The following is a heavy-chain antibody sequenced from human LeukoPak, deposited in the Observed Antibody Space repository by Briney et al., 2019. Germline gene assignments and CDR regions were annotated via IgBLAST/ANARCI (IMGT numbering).Heavy chain of an antibody. D-gene: IGHD3-3*01. J-gene: IGHJ4*02. Sequence: GGSLRLSCAASGFTFSSYAMSWVRQAPGKGLEWVSAISGSGGSTYYADSVKGRFAISRDNSKNTLYLQMNSLTAEDTAVYYCAKDYDFWSGYPAYYFDYWGQGTLVTVSS. V-gene: IGHV3-23*01. CDR3: AKDYDFWSGYPAYYFDY. CDR1: GFTFSSYA. CDR2: ISGSGGST.